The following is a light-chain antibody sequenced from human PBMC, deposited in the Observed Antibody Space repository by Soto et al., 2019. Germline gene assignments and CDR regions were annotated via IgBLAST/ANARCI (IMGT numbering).Light chain of an antibody. CDR3: QRYDSLRT. Sequence: EIVLTQSPGTLSLSPGERATLSCRASQSVRSNFLAWYQQKPGPAPRLLIYGASNRATGIPDRFSGSGSGTDFTLTITRLEAEDFAMYYCQRYDSLRTFGQGTKVDIK. CDR2: GAS. CDR1: QSVRSNF. V-gene: IGKV3-20*01. J-gene: IGKJ1*01.